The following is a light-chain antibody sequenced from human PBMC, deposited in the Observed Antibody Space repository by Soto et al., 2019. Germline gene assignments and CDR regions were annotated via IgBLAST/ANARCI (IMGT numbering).Light chain of an antibody. CDR1: KGISSY. V-gene: IGKV1-9*01. CDR2: AAS. CDR3: QQLNSYLSLT. Sequence: DMQLTQSPSLLSASVGDRVTITCRASKGISSYLAWYQQKPGKAPKLLIYAASTLQSGVPSRFSGSGSGTEFTLTISSLQPEDFATYYCQQLNSYLSLTFGGGTKVEIK. J-gene: IGKJ4*01.